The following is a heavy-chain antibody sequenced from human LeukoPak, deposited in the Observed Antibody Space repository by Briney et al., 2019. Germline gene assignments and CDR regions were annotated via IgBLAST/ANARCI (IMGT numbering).Heavy chain of an antibody. CDR3: ARAAVAGTFEFDY. J-gene: IGHJ4*02. Sequence: ASVKASCKASGYTFTGYYMHWVRQAPGQGLEWMGWINPNSGGTNYAQKFQGRVTMTRDTSISTAYMELSRLRSDDTAVYYCARAAVAGTFEFDYWGQGTLVTVSS. CDR1: GYTFTGYY. V-gene: IGHV1-2*02. CDR2: INPNSGGT. D-gene: IGHD6-19*01.